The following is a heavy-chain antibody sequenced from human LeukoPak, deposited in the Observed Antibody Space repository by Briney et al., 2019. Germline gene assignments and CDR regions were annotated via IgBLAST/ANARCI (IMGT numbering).Heavy chain of an antibody. D-gene: IGHD2-2*02. V-gene: IGHV1-69*13. Sequence: GASVKVSCKASGGTFSSYAISWVRQAPGQGLEWMGGIIPIFGTVNYAQKFQGRVTITADESTSTAYMELSSLRSEDTAVYYCARGYCSSTSCYRLSWFDPWGQGTLVTVSS. CDR3: ARGYCSSTSCYRLSWFDP. J-gene: IGHJ5*02. CDR2: IIPIFGTV. CDR1: GGTFSSYA.